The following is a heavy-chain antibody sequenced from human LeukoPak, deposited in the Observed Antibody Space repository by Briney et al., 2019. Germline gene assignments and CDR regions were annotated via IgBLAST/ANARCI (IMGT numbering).Heavy chain of an antibody. Sequence: GASVKVSCKASGGTFSSYAISWVRQAPGQGLEWVGGIIPIFGTANYAQKFQGRVTITTDESTSTAYMELSSLRSEDTAVYYCARGLQGHYYYYYMDVWGKGTTVTVSS. CDR2: IIPIFGTA. V-gene: IGHV1-69*05. CDR3: ARGLQGHYYYYYMDV. CDR1: GGTFSSYA. D-gene: IGHD4-11*01. J-gene: IGHJ6*03.